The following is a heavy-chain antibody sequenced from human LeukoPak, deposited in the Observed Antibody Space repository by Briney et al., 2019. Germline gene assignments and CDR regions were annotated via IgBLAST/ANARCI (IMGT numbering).Heavy chain of an antibody. V-gene: IGHV4-59*01. CDR3: ARVGFGNTPHPIDY. CDR1: GDSISSYY. CDR2: IYYTGST. D-gene: IGHD4-23*01. Sequence: SETLSLTCTVSGDSISSYYWSWIRQPPGKGLEWIGYIYYTGSTNYNPSLKSRVTISVDTSKNQFSLKPSSVTAADTAVYYCARVGFGNTPHPIDYWGQGTLVTVSS. J-gene: IGHJ4*02.